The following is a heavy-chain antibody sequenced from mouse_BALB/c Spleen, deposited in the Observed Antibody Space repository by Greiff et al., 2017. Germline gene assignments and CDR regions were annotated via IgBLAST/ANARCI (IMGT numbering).Heavy chain of an antibody. CDR3: ARDGYSSGVAY. V-gene: IGHV5-9-4*01. D-gene: IGHD2-3*01. Sequence: VQLKESGGGLVKPGGSLKLSCAASGFTFSSYAMSWVRQSPEKRLEWVAEISSGGSYTYYPDTVTGRFTISRDNAKNTLYLEMSSLRSEDTAMYYCARDGYSSGVAYWGQGTLVTVSA. CDR2: ISSGGSYT. CDR1: GFTFSSYA. J-gene: IGHJ3*01.